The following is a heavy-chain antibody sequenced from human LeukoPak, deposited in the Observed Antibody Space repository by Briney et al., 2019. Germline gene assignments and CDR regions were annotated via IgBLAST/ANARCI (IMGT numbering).Heavy chain of an antibody. CDR3: ARGYCSGGSCYYYFDY. CDR2: INPNSGGT. CDR1: GYTFTGYY. Sequence: ASVKDSCKASGYTFTGYYMHWVRQAPGQGLEWMGWINPNSGGTNYAQKFQGRVTMTRDTSISTAYMELSRLRSDDTAVYYCARGYCSGGSCYYYFDYWGQGTLVTVSS. V-gene: IGHV1-2*02. J-gene: IGHJ4*02. D-gene: IGHD2-15*01.